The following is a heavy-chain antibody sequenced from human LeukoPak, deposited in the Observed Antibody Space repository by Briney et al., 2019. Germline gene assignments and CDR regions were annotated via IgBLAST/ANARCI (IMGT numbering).Heavy chain of an antibody. J-gene: IGHJ4*02. Sequence: GGSLRLXCAAXXXTFSGHGMHWIRQAPGKGLEWVAVIWHDGSKQLYADSVKGRFSIYRDDSTSTLYLQMNSLRAEDTAVYYCAREDSSGWFSAYWGQGTLVTVSS. D-gene: IGHD6-19*01. V-gene: IGHV3-33*01. CDR3: AREDSSGWFSAY. CDR2: IWHDGSKQ. CDR1: XXTFSGHG.